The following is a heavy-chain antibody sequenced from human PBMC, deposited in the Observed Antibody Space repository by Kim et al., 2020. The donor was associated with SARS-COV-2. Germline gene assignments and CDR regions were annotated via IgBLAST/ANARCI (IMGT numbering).Heavy chain of an antibody. CDR1: GGSISSSSYY. CDR3: ARQKRVWWLRLGWFDP. CDR2: IYYSGST. D-gene: IGHD5-12*01. Sequence: SETLSLTCTVSGGSISSSSYYWGWIRQPPGKGLEWIGSIYYSGSTYYNPSLKSRVTISVDTSKNQFSLKLSSVTAADTAVYYCARQKRVWWLRLGWFDPWGQGTLVTVSS. V-gene: IGHV4-39*01. J-gene: IGHJ5*02.